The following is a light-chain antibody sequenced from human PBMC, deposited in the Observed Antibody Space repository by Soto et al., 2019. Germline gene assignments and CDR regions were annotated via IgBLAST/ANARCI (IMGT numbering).Light chain of an antibody. CDR1: QSISSW. CDR2: DAS. V-gene: IGKV1-5*01. J-gene: IGKJ4*01. Sequence: DIPMTQSPSTLSASVGDRVTITCRASQSISSWLAWYQQKPGKAPKLLIYDASSLESGVPSRFSGSGSGTEFTLTISSLQPDDFATYYCQQYNNYLLTFGGGTKVDI. CDR3: QQYNNYLLT.